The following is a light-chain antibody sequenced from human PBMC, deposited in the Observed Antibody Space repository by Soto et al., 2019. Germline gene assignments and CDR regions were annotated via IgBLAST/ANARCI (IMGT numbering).Light chain of an antibody. V-gene: IGKV1-39*01. Sequence: DIQMTQSPYSLSASVGDSVTITCRASQNIRTYLNWYQQKPGRAPKLLIHSASALPSGVPSRFSGSGSGTEFTLTMSGLQPEDFATYYCQQGHSTPYTFGQGTKGDIK. CDR1: QNIRTY. J-gene: IGKJ2*01. CDR2: SAS. CDR3: QQGHSTPYT.